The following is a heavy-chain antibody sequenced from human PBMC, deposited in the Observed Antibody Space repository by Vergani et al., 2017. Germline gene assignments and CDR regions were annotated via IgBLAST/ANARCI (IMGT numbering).Heavy chain of an antibody. CDR2: INHSGST. CDR1: GGSFSGYY. V-gene: IGHV4-34*01. Sequence: QVQLQQWGAGLLKPSETLSLTCAVYGGSFSGYYWSWISQPPGKGREWVGEINHSGSTNYNPSLKSRGTRSVNTSKNQFSLKRSSVTAAETAVYYCARTVYYYDSSGMEVWGQGTLVTVSS. D-gene: IGHD3-22*01. J-gene: IGHJ4*02. CDR3: ARTVYYYDSSGMEV.